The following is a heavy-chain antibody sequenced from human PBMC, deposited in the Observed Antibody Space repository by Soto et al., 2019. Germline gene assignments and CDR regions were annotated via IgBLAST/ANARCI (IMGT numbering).Heavy chain of an antibody. CDR1: GFTFSSYS. CDR2: ISSSSSYI. D-gene: IGHD3-16*01. Sequence: EVRLVESGGGLVKPGGSLRLSCAASGFTFSSYSMNWVRQAPGKGLEWVSSISSSSSYIYYADSVKGRFTISRDNAKNSLYLQMNSLRAEDTAVYYCARDDSFPILIRGFDYWGQGTLVTVSS. V-gene: IGHV3-21*01. CDR3: ARDDSFPILIRGFDY. J-gene: IGHJ4*02.